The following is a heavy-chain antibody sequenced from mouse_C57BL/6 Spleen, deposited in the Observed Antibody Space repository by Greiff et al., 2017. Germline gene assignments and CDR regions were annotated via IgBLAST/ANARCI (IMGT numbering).Heavy chain of an antibody. J-gene: IGHJ2*01. CDR1: GFTFSSYT. CDR2: ISGGGGNT. Sequence: EVKLMESGGGLVKPGGSLKLSCAASGFTFSSYTMSWVRQTPEKRLEWVATISGGGGNTYYPDSVKGRFTISRDNAKNTLYLQMSRLRSEDTALYYCARQNYGSLYYFDYWGQGTTLTVSA. D-gene: IGHD1-1*01. CDR3: ARQNYGSLYYFDY. V-gene: IGHV5-9*01.